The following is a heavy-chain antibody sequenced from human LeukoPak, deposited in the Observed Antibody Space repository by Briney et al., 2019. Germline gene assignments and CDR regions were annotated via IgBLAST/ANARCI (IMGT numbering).Heavy chain of an antibody. CDR3: ARITSSWRTNWFDP. CDR1: GGSFSGYY. D-gene: IGHD6-13*01. Sequence: SETLSLTCAVYGGSFSGYYWSWIRQPPGKGLEWIGEIYHSGSTNYNPSLKSRVTISVDTSKNQFSLKLSSVTAADTAVYYCARITSSWRTNWFDPWGQGTLVTVSS. V-gene: IGHV4-34*01. J-gene: IGHJ5*02. CDR2: IYHSGST.